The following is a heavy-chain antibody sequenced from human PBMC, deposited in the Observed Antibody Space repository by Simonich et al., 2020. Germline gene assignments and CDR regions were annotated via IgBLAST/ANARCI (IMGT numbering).Heavy chain of an antibody. D-gene: IGHD2-2*01. V-gene: IGHV1-2*02. CDR1: GYTFTGYY. CDR2: IKPNRGGT. Sequence: QVQLVQSGAEVKKPGASVKVSCKASGYTFTGYYMHWVRQAPGQGLEWMGWIKPNRGGTNYAQKFQGRVTMTRDTSISTAYMELSRLRSDDTAVYYCARVPDRVLNAGVTFDYWGQGTLVTVSS. CDR3: ARVPDRVLNAGVTFDY. J-gene: IGHJ4*02.